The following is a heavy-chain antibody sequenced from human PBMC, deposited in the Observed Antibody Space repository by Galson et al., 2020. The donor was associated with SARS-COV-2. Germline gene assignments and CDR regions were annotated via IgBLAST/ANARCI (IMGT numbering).Heavy chain of an antibody. V-gene: IGHV3-30*02. CDR3: AKRASESGNHFYYFDH. D-gene: IGHD3-10*01. CDR2: IGYAGNNK. J-gene: IGHJ4*02. Sequence: GGSLRLSCAASGFTFSTFGMAWVRQAPGKGLEWVALIGYAGNNKYYVDSVRGRFTISRDNSKNTLSLQMSSLGDDDTAVYYCAKRASESGNHFYYFDHWGQGVLVTVSS. CDR1: GFTFSTFG.